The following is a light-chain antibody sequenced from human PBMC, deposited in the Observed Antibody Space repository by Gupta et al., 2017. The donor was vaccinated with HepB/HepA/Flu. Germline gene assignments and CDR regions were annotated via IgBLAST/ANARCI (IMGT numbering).Light chain of an antibody. V-gene: IGKV1-39*01. Sequence: IQMAQSPSSLSASVGDTGTITCRASQSINTFLHWYQQRPGRAPKLLIYTTSTVQSGVPSRFSGSGYGTDFTLTISRLQPEDFATYYCQQTDNTPLTFGQGTRMEIK. CDR3: QQTDNTPLT. CDR2: TTS. J-gene: IGKJ5*01. CDR1: QSINTF.